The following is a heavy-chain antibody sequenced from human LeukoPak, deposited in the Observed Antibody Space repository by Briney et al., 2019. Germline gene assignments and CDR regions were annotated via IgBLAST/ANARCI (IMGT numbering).Heavy chain of an antibody. CDR1: GFTFSNYW. CDR3: ARSPYGGYGDN. V-gene: IGHV3-7*02. J-gene: IGHJ4*02. CDR2: IKPDGSEK. D-gene: IGHD4-17*01. Sequence: HPGGSLRLSCAASGFTFSNYWMSWVRQAPGKGLEWVANIKPDGSEKDYVDSVKGRFTISRDNARNTLYLQMNSLRAEDTAVYYCARSPYGGYGDNWGQGTLVTVSS.